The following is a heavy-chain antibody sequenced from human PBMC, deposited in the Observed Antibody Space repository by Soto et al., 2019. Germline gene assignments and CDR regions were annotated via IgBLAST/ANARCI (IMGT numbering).Heavy chain of an antibody. CDR3: ARGDYDILTGPNWFDP. CDR2: IYYSGST. Sequence: SETLSLTCPVSGGSISSGGYYWSWIRQHPGKGLEWIGYIYYSGSTYYNPSLKSRVTISVDTSKNQFSLKLSSVTAADTAVYYCARGDYDILTGPNWFDPWGQGTLVTVSS. J-gene: IGHJ5*02. CDR1: GGSISSGGYY. D-gene: IGHD3-9*01. V-gene: IGHV4-31*03.